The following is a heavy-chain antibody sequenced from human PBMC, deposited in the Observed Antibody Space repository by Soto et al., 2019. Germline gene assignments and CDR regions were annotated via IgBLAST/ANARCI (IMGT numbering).Heavy chain of an antibody. V-gene: IGHV4-59*01. Sequence: SETLSLTXTVSGGSISSYYWSWIRQPPGKGLEWIGYIYYSGSTNYNPSLKSRVTISVDTSKNQFSLKLSSVTAADTAVYYCARSVDIVATPSSGWYYFDYWGQGTLVTSPQ. D-gene: IGHD5-12*01. CDR1: GGSISSYY. J-gene: IGHJ4*02. CDR2: IYYSGST. CDR3: ARSVDIVATPSSGWYYFDY.